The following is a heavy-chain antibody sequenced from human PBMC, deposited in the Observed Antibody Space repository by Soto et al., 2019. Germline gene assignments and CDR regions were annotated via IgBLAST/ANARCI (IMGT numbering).Heavy chain of an antibody. J-gene: IGHJ4*02. D-gene: IGHD3-9*01. CDR2: IYHSGNT. CDR3: ASGSLTRYHIYY. Sequence: SETLSLTCTVSGGSISSSSYYWGWIRQPPGKGLEWIGNIYHSGNTYYNPSLKSRVTISVDTSKNQFSLKLRSVTAADTAVYYCASGSLTRYHIYYWGQGTLVTVSS. V-gene: IGHV4-39*01. CDR1: GGSISSSSYY.